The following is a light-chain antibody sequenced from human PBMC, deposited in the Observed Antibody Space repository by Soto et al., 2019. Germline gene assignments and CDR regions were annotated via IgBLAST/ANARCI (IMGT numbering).Light chain of an antibody. CDR1: QRIGTY. CDR3: QQYYIYPPT. J-gene: IGKJ4*01. V-gene: IGKV1-8*01. CDR2: AAS. Sequence: AIRMTQSPSSFSASTGDRVTITCRASQRIGTYLAWYQQIPGRAPKLLIFAASTLQRGVPSIFSGSGSGTDFTLTISCLQSEDLATYYCQQYYIYPPTFGGGTKVEIK.